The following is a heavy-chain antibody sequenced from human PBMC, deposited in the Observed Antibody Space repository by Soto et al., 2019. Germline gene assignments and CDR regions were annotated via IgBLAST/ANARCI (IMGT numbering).Heavy chain of an antibody. J-gene: IGHJ6*02. CDR3: AKTGGSYSRYYYGMDV. CDR1: GFIFSSYG. Sequence: QVQLVESGGGVVQPGRSLRLSCAASGFIFSSYGMHWVRQAPGKGLEWVAVISYEGSNKYYADSVKGQFTISRDNAKNTVSLQMNSLRVEDTAVYHCAKTGGSYSRYYYGMDVWGQGTTVTVSS. V-gene: IGHV3-30*18. CDR2: ISYEGSNK. D-gene: IGHD1-26*01.